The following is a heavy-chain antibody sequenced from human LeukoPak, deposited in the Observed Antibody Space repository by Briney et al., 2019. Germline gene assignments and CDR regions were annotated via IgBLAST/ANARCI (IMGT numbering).Heavy chain of an antibody. V-gene: IGHV3-23*01. CDR1: GFTFTNYA. Sequence: GGSLRLSCAASGFTFTNYAMSWVRQAPGKGLEWVSSLTSSGDTTYYAGSVKGRFTVSRDNSKNTLFLQMNSLRADDTAVYYCAKVRGTNYYYYYGMDVWGQGTTVTVSS. CDR3: AKVRGTNYYYYYGMDV. CDR2: LTSSGDTT. D-gene: IGHD1/OR15-1a*01. J-gene: IGHJ6*02.